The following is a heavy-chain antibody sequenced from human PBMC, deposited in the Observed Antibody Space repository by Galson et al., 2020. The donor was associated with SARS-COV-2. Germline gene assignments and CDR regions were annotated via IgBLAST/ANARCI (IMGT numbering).Heavy chain of an antibody. CDR1: VCTYSSYP. CDR2: INPIFGTA. Sequence: SVTVSFLSSVCTYSSYPISWVRPAPGQGLEWMGGINPIFGTANYAQKFYGRVTNTADESTSTAYMALSSRRSEETAVYYCPRVGAANGYCSGGSCYTGGWLYPGGQGTLVTVSS. J-gene: IGHJ5*02. D-gene: IGHD2-15*01. V-gene: IGHV1-69*13. CDR3: PRVGAANGYCSGGSCYTGGWLYP.